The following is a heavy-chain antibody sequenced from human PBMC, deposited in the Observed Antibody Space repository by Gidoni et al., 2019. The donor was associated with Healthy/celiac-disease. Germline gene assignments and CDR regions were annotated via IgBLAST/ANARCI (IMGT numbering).Heavy chain of an antibody. Sequence: QVLLQSSGPGLVKPSSTLSLTCAVSGGSISSSNCWSWVRQPPGKGLEWIGEIYHSGTTNSNPSLKSRVTISVDKSKNQFSLKLSSETAADTAVYYCARVGQGYGARSAAAQVWPPRPQDAFDIWGQGTMVTVAS. CDR2: IYHSGTT. J-gene: IGHJ3*02. V-gene: IGHV4-4*02. CDR1: GGSISSSNC. D-gene: IGHD3-10*01. CDR3: ARVGQGYGARSAAAQVWPPRPQDAFDI.